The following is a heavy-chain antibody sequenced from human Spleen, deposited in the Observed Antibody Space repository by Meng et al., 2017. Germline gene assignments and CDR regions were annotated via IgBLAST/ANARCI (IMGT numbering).Heavy chain of an antibody. CDR1: GFTFDDYA. CDR2: IGWNGGRL. J-gene: IGHJ4*02. CDR3: ATGRSYGPNLDY. V-gene: IGHV3-9*01. Sequence: GGSLRLSCAASGFTFDDYALHWVRQAPGKGLEWVSGIGWNGGRLGYADSVKGRFTISRDNAKNSLYLQMNSLRPEDTALYYCATGRSYGPNLDYWGQGTLVTVSS. D-gene: IGHD4/OR15-4a*01.